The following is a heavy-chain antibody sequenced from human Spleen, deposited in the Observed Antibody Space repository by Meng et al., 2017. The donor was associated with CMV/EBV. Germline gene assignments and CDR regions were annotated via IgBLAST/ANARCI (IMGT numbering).Heavy chain of an antibody. J-gene: IGHJ4*02. CDR3: ARDVCSSTSCYTFDY. V-gene: IGHV3-30*04. D-gene: IGHD2-2*02. Sequence: SGCTFIRYARHWVRQAPGKGLEWVAVISDDGSNKYYADSVKGRFTISRDNSKNTLYLQMNSLRAEDTAVYYCARDVCSSTSCYTFDYWGQGTLVTVSS. CDR1: GCTFIRYA. CDR2: ISDDGSNK.